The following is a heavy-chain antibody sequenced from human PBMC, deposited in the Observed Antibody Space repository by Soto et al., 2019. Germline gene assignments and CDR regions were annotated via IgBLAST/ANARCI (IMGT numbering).Heavy chain of an antibody. V-gene: IGHV1-69*06. CDR3: ARGATTGGWFDP. Sequence: QVQLVQSGAEVEKPGSSVKVSCKTSGGTFSTYALSWVRQAPGQGLEWMGQIIPIFGTPNYAQRFQGRVTITADKSTSTGYMELSSLTSEDTAIYFCARGATTGGWFDPWGQGTLVTVSS. D-gene: IGHD1-1*01. J-gene: IGHJ5*02. CDR2: IIPIFGTP. CDR1: GGTFSTYA.